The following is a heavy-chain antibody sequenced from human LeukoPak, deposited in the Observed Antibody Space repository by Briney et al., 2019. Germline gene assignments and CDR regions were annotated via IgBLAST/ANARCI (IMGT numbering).Heavy chain of an antibody. D-gene: IGHD6-19*01. CDR1: GYTFTSFA. J-gene: IGHJ6*02. Sequence: ASVKVSCKASGYTFTSFAIHWVRQAPGQRLEWMGWINAGNGNTKYSQKFQGRVTITRDTSASTAYMELSSLRSEDTAVYYCARSRAVAVAGSYYYGMDVWGQGTTVTVSS. CDR3: ARSRAVAVAGSYYYGMDV. CDR2: INAGNGNT. V-gene: IGHV1-3*01.